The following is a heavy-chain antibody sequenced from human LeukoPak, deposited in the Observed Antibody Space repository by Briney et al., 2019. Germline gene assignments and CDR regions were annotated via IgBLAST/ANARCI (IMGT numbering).Heavy chain of an antibody. CDR1: GFTFTSYG. J-gene: IGHJ6*02. CDR2: IWSYGSRK. V-gene: IGHV3-33*01. CDR3: ARGEAPSYYDMDV. D-gene: IGHD1-26*01. Sequence: RGSLRLSWAASGFTFTSYGMHWGRQAAGQGLGGVGVIWSYGSRKHYGDSVQGRVTIPRDNSKTSLYLQMNSLRAEDTAVYHWARGEAPSYYDMDVWGQGTTVTVSS.